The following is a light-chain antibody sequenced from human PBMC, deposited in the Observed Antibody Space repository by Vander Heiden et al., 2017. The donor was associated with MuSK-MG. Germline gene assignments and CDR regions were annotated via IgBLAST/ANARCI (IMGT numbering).Light chain of an antibody. J-gene: IGKJ1*01. V-gene: IGKV3-20*01. CDR1: HFVSGDF. CDR3: HQYGSSPRS. CDR2: GAS. Sequence: EIVLTQSPGTLSLSPGERATLSCRASHFVSGDFLAWYQQRPGQAPSLLFYGASSRASGVPDRFRASGSGTDFTLTISRLEVEDFAVYYCHQYGSSPRSFGQGTKVEI.